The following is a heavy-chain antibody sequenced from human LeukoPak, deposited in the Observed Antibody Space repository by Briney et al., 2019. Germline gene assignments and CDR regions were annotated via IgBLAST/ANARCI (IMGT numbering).Heavy chain of an antibody. D-gene: IGHD2-2*01. Sequence: ASVKVSCKASGYTFTNFGISWVRQAPGQGLEWMGWISAYNGNTNYAQKLQGRVTMTTDTSTSTAYVELRSLRSDDTAVYYCARDGIVVVPADYYYGMDVWGQGTTVTVSS. V-gene: IGHV1-18*01. CDR1: GYTFTNFG. CDR3: ARDGIVVVPADYYYGMDV. J-gene: IGHJ6*02. CDR2: ISAYNGNT.